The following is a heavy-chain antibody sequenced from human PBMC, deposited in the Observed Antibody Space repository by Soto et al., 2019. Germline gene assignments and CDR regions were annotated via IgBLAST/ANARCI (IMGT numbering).Heavy chain of an antibody. CDR2: IWYDGSNK. Sequence: GGSLRLSCAASGFTFSSYGMHWVRQAPGKGLEWVAVIWYDGSNKYYADSVKGRFTISRDNSKNTLYLQMNSLRAEDTAVYYCARDLDGSGSLIGYYYYGMDVWGQGTTVTVSS. V-gene: IGHV3-33*01. J-gene: IGHJ6*02. CDR3: ARDLDGSGSLIGYYYYGMDV. CDR1: GFTFSSYG. D-gene: IGHD3-10*01.